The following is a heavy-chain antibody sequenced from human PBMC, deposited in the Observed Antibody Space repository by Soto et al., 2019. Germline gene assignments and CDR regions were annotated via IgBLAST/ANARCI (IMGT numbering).Heavy chain of an antibody. J-gene: IGHJ6*02. Sequence: PGESLKISCETSGYSFTSYWIGWVRQMPGKGLEWMGIIYPDDSDTRYNPSLQGQVTISADKSISTAYLQWNSLKASDTAMYYCARSLGVVTPRDYYYYVMDVWGQGTTVTVS. V-gene: IGHV5-51*01. D-gene: IGHD3-3*01. CDR1: GYSFTSYW. CDR3: ARSLGVVTPRDYYYYVMDV. CDR2: IYPDDSDT.